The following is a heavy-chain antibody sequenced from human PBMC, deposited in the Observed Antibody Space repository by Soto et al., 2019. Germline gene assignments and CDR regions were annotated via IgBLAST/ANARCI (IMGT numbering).Heavy chain of an antibody. CDR3: ARGGAAMVPVYFDY. V-gene: IGHV4-31*03. CDR1: GGSISSGGYY. D-gene: IGHD5-18*01. J-gene: IGHJ4*02. CDR2: IYYSGST. Sequence: SSETLSLTCTVSGGSISSGGYYWSWIRQHPGKGLEWIGYIYYSGSTYYNPSLKSRVTISVDTSKNQFSLKLSSVTAADTAVYYCARGGAAMVPVYFDYWGQGTLVTVSS.